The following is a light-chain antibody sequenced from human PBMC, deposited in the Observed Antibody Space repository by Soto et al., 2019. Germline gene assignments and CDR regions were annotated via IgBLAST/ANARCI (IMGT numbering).Light chain of an antibody. J-gene: IGKJ4*01. CDR3: QQYGTSPLT. Sequence: EILLTQSPGTLSLSPGERATLSFRASQSVSSSYLAWYQQKPGQAPRLLIYSASSRATGMPDRFSGSGSGTEFTLTISRLGPEDFAVYYCQQYGTSPLTVGGGNKVDIK. CDR2: SAS. V-gene: IGKV3-20*01. CDR1: QSVSSSY.